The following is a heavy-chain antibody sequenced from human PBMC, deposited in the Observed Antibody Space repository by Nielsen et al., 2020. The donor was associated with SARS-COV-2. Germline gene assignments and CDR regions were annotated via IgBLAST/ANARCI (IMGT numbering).Heavy chain of an antibody. Sequence: ASVKVSCKASGYTFTGYYMHWVRQAPGQGLEWMGWINPNSGGTNYAQKFQGRVTMTRDTSISTAYMELSRLRSDDTAVYYCATEFAAIAVAGTLFYWGQGTLVTVSS. D-gene: IGHD6-19*01. J-gene: IGHJ4*02. CDR3: ATEFAAIAVAGTLFY. CDR2: INPNSGGT. V-gene: IGHV1-2*02. CDR1: GYTFTGYY.